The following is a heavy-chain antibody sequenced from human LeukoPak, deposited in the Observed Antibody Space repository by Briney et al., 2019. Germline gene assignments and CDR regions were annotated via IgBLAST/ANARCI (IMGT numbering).Heavy chain of an antibody. J-gene: IGHJ4*02. CDR1: GFTFSAYG. CDR2: ISGSAATT. CDR3: AKRGPGSPQSGKYYFDY. Sequence: GGSLRLSCAASGFTFSAYGMTWVRQAPGKGLEWVSAISGSAATTFYADSVKGRFTISRDNSKNTLYLQMNSLRAEDTAVYYCAKRGPGSPQSGKYYFDYWGQGTLVTVSS. D-gene: IGHD3-10*01. V-gene: IGHV3-23*01.